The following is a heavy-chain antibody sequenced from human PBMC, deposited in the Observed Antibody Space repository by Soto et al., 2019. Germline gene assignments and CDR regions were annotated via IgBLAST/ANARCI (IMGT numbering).Heavy chain of an antibody. V-gene: IGHV3-48*02. CDR2: ISGSNNNI. Sequence: GGSLRLSCAASGFTLRNYEMNWVRQAPGKGLEWISKISGSNNNIYYADSVRGRFTISRDNGNNTVSLQMNSLRDEDTAVYFCARAMWGSSYDATDLWGQGTTVTVSS. CDR3: ARAMWGSSYDATDL. J-gene: IGHJ6*02. CDR1: GFTLRNYE. D-gene: IGHD6-13*01.